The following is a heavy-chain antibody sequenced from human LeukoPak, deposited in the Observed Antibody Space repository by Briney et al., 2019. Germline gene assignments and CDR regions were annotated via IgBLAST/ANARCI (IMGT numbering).Heavy chain of an antibody. CDR3: TTGSSGI. J-gene: IGHJ1*01. Sequence: NPGRSLRLSCAASGFTFSTAWMSWVRQAPGKGLEWVGRIKSKNHGGTTDYAAPVKGRFTISRDDSQNTLYLQMSSLKTEDTAMYYCTTGSSGIWGRGTLVTVSS. CDR1: GFTFSTAW. D-gene: IGHD6-19*01. V-gene: IGHV3-15*01. CDR2: IKSKNHGGTT.